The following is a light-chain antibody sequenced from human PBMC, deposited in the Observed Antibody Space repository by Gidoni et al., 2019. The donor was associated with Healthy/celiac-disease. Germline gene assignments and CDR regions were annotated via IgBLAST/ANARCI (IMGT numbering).Light chain of an antibody. J-gene: IGLJ2*01. CDR1: KLGDKY. CDR3: QAWDSSTARVV. CDR2: QDS. Sequence: SYERTQPPSVSVSPGQTASITCSGDKLGDKYACWYQQKPGQSPVLVIYQDSKRPSGIPERFSGSNSGNTATLTISGTQAMDEADYYCQAWDSSTARVVFGGGTKLTVL. V-gene: IGLV3-1*01.